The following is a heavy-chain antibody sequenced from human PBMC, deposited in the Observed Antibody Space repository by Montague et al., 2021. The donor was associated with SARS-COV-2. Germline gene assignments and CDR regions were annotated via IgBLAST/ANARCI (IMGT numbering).Heavy chain of an antibody. CDR3: ARDAEGIAARRSDAFDI. D-gene: IGHD6-6*01. CDR1: GFTVSSNY. Sequence: SLRLSCAASGFTVSSNYMSWVRQAPRKGLEWVSVIYIGGSTYYADSVKDRFTISRDNSKNTLYLQMNSLRAEDTAVYYFARDAEGIAARRSDAFDIWGQGTMVTVSS. J-gene: IGHJ3*02. CDR2: IYIGGST. V-gene: IGHV3-53*01.